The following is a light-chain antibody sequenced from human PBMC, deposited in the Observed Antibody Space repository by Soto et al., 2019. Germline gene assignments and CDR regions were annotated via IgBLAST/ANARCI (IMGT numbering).Light chain of an antibody. CDR2: AAS. CDR3: QQYGISPRT. J-gene: IGKJ1*01. CDR1: QSVASN. Sequence: EMAVTQSPATLSVSPGERATLSCRASQSVASNLAWYQQKPGQTPRLLIYAASTRATGIPDRFSGSGSGTDFTLTISRLEPEDFAVYYCQQYGISPRTFGQGTKVDIK. V-gene: IGKV3-20*01.